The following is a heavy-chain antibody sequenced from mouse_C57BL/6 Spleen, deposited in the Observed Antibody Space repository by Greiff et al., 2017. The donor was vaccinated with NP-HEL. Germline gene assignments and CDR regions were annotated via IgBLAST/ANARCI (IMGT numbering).Heavy chain of an antibody. CDR2: INPGSGGT. V-gene: IGHV1-54*01. J-gene: IGHJ2*01. CDR3: ARSIYYGNCDYFDY. CDR1: GYAFTNYL. D-gene: IGHD2-1*01. Sequence: VQLQQSGAELVRPGTSVKVSCKASGYAFTNYLIEWVKQRPGQGLEWIGVINPGSGGTNYNEKFKGKATLTADNSSSTAYMQLSNLTSEDSAVYFCARSIYYGNCDYFDYWGQGTTLTVSS.